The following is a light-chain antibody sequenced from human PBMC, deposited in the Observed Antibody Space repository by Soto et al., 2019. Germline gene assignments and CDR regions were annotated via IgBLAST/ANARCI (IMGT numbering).Light chain of an antibody. CDR3: QQYGSSPPRT. CDR2: GAS. Sequence: EIVLTQYPGILSLSPGERATLSCRASQSVSNDFLAWYQQKPGQAPRLLIYGASTRATDVPDRFSGSGSGADFTLTISRLEPEDFAVYYCQQYGSSPPRTVGQGTKVDTK. V-gene: IGKV3-20*01. CDR1: QSVSNDF. J-gene: IGKJ1*01.